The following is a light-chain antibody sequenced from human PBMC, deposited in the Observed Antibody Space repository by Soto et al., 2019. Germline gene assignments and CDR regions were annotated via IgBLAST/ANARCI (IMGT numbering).Light chain of an antibody. V-gene: IGKV1-39*01. CDR2: AAS. Sequence: DIQMTQSPSSLSASVGDRVTITCRASQTISTYLNWYQQKPGKAPKLLIYAASSLQSGVPSRFSGSGFGTDFTLTISSLQPDDFATYYCQQSYNTPAYAFGQGTRLEIK. CDR1: QTISTY. J-gene: IGKJ2*01. CDR3: QQSYNTPAYA.